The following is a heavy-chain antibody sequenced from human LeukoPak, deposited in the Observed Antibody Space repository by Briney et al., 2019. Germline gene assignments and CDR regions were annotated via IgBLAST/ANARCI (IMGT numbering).Heavy chain of an antibody. V-gene: IGHV4-39*01. CDR2: IYYSGST. CDR3: ARLLYYYGSGSYGAGDY. CDR1: GGSISSSGYY. Sequence: SETLSLTCTVSGGSISSSGYYWGWIRQPPGKGLEWIGSIYYSGSTYYNPSLKSRVTISADTSKNQFSLKLSSVTAADTAVYYCARLLYYYGSGSYGAGDYWGQGTLVTVSS. J-gene: IGHJ4*02. D-gene: IGHD3-10*01.